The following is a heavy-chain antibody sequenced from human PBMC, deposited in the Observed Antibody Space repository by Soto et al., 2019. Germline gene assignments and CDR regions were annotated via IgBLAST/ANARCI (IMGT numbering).Heavy chain of an antibody. CDR1: GDSVSSNNVA. CDR2: TNYRSKWYH. V-gene: IGHV6-1*01. CDR3: VRDKTVTRGYGMDV. J-gene: IGHJ6*02. Sequence: QVQLQQSGPGLVKPSQTLSLTCAISGDSVSSNNVAWNWIRQSPSRGLEWLGRTNYRSKWYHDYAVPVKSRITINPDTSKNQFSLQLNAVTPEDTAVYYCVRDKTVTRGYGMDVWGQGTTVTVSS. D-gene: IGHD4-17*01.